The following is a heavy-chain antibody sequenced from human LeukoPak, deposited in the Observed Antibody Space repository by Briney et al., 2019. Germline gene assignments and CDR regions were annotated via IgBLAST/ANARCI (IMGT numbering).Heavy chain of an antibody. V-gene: IGHV4-4*07. D-gene: IGHD3-10*01. CDR1: GGSITSHY. CDR2: IYTSGST. CDR3: ARDLELEGYYGTGPSDI. Sequence: SETLSLTCTVSGGSITSHYWSWIRQPAGKGVEWIGRIYTSGSTNYNPSLKSRVTMSVDTSKNQFSLKLSSVTAADTAVYYCARDLELEGYYGTGPSDIWGQWTMVTVS. J-gene: IGHJ3*02.